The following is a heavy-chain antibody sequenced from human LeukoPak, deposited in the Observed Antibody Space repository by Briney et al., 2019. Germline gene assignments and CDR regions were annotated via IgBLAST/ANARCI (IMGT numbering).Heavy chain of an antibody. D-gene: IGHD1-26*01. Sequence: GASVKVSCKASGYTFTNYTINWVRLVPGQGLEWMGWINTNTGNPTYAQGFTGRFVFSLDTSVSTAYLQICSLKAEDTAVYYCARSGRSWWELLRLDYYYYGMDVWRQGTMVTVSS. CDR1: GYTFTNYT. V-gene: IGHV7-4-1*01. CDR2: INTNTGNP. CDR3: ARSGRSWWELLRLDYYYYGMDV. J-gene: IGHJ6*02.